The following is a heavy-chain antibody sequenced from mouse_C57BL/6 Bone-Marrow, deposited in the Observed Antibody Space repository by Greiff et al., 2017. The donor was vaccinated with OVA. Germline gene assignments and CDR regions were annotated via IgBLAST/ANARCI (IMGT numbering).Heavy chain of an antibody. D-gene: IGHD1-1*01. Sequence: QVQLKQPGAELVKPGASVKLSCKASGYTFTSYWMQWVKQRPGQGLEWIGEIDPSDSYTNYNQKFKGKATLTVDKSSSTAYMQLSSLTSEDSAVYYYARSNTAVEDWGQGTTLTVSS. CDR2: IDPSDSYT. CDR3: ARSNTAVED. V-gene: IGHV1-50*01. CDR1: GYTFTSYW. J-gene: IGHJ2*01.